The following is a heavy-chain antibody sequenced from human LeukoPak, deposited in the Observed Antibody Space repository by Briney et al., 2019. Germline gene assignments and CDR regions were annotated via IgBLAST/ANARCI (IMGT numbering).Heavy chain of an antibody. V-gene: IGHV5-51*01. CDR1: GYSFTSYR. D-gene: IGHD3-10*01. J-gene: IGHJ5*02. CDR2: IYPGDSDT. Sequence: GESLKISCKGSGYSFTSYRIGWVRQMPGKGLERMGIIYPGDSDTRYSPSFQGQVTISADKSISTAYLQWSSLKASDTATYYCARRAAYYTANWFDPWGQGTLVTVSS. CDR3: ARRAAYYTANWFDP.